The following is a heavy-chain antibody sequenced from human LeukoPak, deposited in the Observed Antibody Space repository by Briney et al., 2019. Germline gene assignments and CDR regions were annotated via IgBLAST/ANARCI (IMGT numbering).Heavy chain of an antibody. CDR3: ATDPVGYCSSDSCYSVDY. D-gene: IGHD2-15*01. V-gene: IGHV1-46*01. CDR2: INPSGGST. Sequence: GASVKVSCKASGYTFTSYYMHWVRQAPGQGLEWMGIINPSGGSTSYAQKFQGRVTMTRDMSTSTVYMELSSLRSEDTAMYYCATDPVGYCSSDSCYSVDYWGQGTLVTVSS. J-gene: IGHJ4*02. CDR1: GYTFTSYY.